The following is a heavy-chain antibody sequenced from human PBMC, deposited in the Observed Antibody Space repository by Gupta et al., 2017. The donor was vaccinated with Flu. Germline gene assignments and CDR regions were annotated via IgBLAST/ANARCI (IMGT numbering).Heavy chain of an antibody. V-gene: IGHV3-15*01. CDR3: TALDTGMINYNFYYMDV. D-gene: IGHD5-18*01. CDR2: IKSKADGGTT. J-gene: IGHJ6*03. Sequence: RQAPGKGREWVGQIKSKADGGTTDYAAPVKGRFTISRDDSKSMVFLQMNSLKAEDTAVYYCTALDTGMINYNFYYMDVWGNGTTVTVSS.